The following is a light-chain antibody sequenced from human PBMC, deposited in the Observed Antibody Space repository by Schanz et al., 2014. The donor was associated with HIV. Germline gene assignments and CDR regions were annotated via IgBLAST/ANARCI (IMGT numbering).Light chain of an antibody. Sequence: DVQLTQSPSSVPASVGDRVTITCRASQDISNWVAWYQQKPGKAPNLLIYKASSSESGVPSRFSGSGSGTEFTLTISSLQPDDCATYYCQQYENYPITFGQGTRLEIK. CDR1: QDISNW. CDR3: QQYENYPIT. V-gene: IGKV1-5*03. CDR2: KAS. J-gene: IGKJ5*01.